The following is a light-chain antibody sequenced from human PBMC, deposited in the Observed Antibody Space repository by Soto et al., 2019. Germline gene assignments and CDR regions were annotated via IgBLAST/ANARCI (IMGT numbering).Light chain of an antibody. CDR1: QGIRHD. Sequence: IEMSQSPSSLSVSVGDRVTITCRASQGIRHDLGWYQQKPGKAPELLIYAASILQSGVPSRFSGSGSGTEFTLTISSLQPEDFATYYCQQLNSYPITFGQGTRLEI. V-gene: IGKV1-17*01. J-gene: IGKJ5*01. CDR3: QQLNSYPIT. CDR2: AAS.